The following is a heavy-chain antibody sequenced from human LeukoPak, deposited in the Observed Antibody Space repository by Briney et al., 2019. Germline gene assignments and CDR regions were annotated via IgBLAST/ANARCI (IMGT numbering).Heavy chain of an antibody. D-gene: IGHD3-9*01. V-gene: IGHV3-23*01. CDR1: GFTFSSYA. CDR3: AKTYYDILTGYWGHFDY. Sequence: RPGGSLRLSCAASGFTFSSYAMSWVRQAPGKGLEWVSAISGSGGSTYYADSVKGRFTISRDNSKNTLYLQMHSLRAEDTAVYYCAKTYYDILTGYWGHFDYWGQGTLVTVSS. CDR2: ISGSGGST. J-gene: IGHJ4*02.